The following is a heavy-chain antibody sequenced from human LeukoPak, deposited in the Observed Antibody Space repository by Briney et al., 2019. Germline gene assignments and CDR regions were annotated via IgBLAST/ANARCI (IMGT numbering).Heavy chain of an antibody. CDR1: GLTFSSYG. Sequence: GGSLRLSCAASGLTFSSYGMHWVRQAPGKGLEWVAVISYDGSNKYYADSVKGRFTISRDNSKNTLYLQMNSLRAEDTAVYYCAKDRTPIRRNNYFDYWGQGTLVTVSS. CDR3: AKDRTPIRRNNYFDY. D-gene: IGHD1-14*01. J-gene: IGHJ4*02. CDR2: ISYDGSNK. V-gene: IGHV3-30*18.